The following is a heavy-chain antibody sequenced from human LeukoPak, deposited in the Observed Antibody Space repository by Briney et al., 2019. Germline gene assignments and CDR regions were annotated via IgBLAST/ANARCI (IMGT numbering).Heavy chain of an antibody. CDR2: ISYDGSNK. V-gene: IGHV3-30*03. Sequence: GGSLRLSCAASGFTFSSYGMHWVRQAPGKGLEWVAVISYDGSNKYYADSVKGRFTISRDNSKNTLYLQMNSLKTEDTAVYYCTTGGPLTTKIWGQGTLVTVSS. J-gene: IGHJ4*02. CDR3: TTGGPLTTKI. D-gene: IGHD4-11*01. CDR1: GFTFSSYG.